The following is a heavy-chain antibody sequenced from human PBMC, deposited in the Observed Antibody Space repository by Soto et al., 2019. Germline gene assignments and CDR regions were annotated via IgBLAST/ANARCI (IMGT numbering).Heavy chain of an antibody. CDR1: GYTFSNYY. Sequence: ASVKVSCKASGYTFSNYYMNWVRQAPGQGLEWMGIINPSGGTTNYAQKFQGRVSMTRDTSTNTVYMHLSSLRSEDTAVYYCASGVRINTVRDPSFDYWGLGTLVTVSS. CDR3: ASGVRINTVRDPSFDY. CDR2: INPSGGTT. D-gene: IGHD3-10*01. V-gene: IGHV1-46*01. J-gene: IGHJ4*02.